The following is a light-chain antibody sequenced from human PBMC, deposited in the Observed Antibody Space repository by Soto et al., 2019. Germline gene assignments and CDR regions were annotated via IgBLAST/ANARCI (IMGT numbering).Light chain of an antibody. Sequence: SYDLTQSPSVSVAPEQTATISCGGNNIASKTAHWYQLRSGQAPVLVIYYNTDRPSGIPERFSGSKSGNTATLTITRVEAGDEADYYCQVWDTGRDHVVFGGGTKLTVL. CDR3: QVWDTGRDHVV. CDR2: YNT. V-gene: IGLV3-21*01. J-gene: IGLJ2*01. CDR1: NIASKT.